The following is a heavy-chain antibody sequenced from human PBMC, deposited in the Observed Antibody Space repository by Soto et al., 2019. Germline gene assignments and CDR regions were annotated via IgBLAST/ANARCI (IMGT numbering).Heavy chain of an antibody. CDR2: ISGSGGTT. V-gene: IGHV3-23*01. Sequence: EVQLLESGGGLVQPGGSLRLSCAASGFTFSSYAMSWVRQAPGKGLEWVSAISGSGGTTYYADSVKCRFTFSRDNSKNTLYLQMNSLRAEDPAVYYCAKTANGWFSAFDIWGQGTMVTVSS. CDR3: AKTANGWFSAFDI. CDR1: GFTFSSYA. J-gene: IGHJ3*02. D-gene: IGHD3-10*01.